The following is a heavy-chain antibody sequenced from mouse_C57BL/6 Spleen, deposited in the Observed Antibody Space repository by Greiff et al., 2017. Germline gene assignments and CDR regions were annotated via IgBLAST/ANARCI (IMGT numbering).Heavy chain of an antibody. D-gene: IGHD2-1*01. Sequence: QVQLQQSGPELVKPGASVQLSCKASGYTFTSYDINWVKQRPGPGLEWIGWIYPIDGSTKYNEKFKGKATLSGDTSSSTAYMELPSLTSEDSAVYFCASPIYYGNCGEFAYWGQGTLVTVSA. V-gene: IGHV1-85*01. CDR3: ASPIYYGNCGEFAY. CDR1: GYTFTSYD. J-gene: IGHJ3*01. CDR2: IYPIDGST.